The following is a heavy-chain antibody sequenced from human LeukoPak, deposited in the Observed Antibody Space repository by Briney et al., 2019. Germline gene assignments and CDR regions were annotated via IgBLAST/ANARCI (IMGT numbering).Heavy chain of an antibody. CDR1: GFTFSSYW. D-gene: IGHD1-26*01. CDR2: INSDGSST. CDR3: SAGSYRFDY. J-gene: IGHJ4*02. Sequence: PGGSLRLSCAASGFTFSSYWMHWVRQAPGKGLVWVLRINSDGSSTSYADSVKGRFTISRDNAKNTLYLQMNSLRAEDTAVYYCSAGSYRFDYWGQGTLVTVSS. V-gene: IGHV3-74*01.